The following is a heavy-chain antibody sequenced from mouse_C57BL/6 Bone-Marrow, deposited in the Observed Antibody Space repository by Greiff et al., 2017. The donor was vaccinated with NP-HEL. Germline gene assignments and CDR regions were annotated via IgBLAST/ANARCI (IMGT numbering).Heavy chain of an antibody. CDR2: IYPGSGST. CDR3: ARYGGTFAY. D-gene: IGHD1-1*02. V-gene: IGHV1-55*01. J-gene: IGHJ3*01. CDR1: GYTFTSYW. Sequence: VQLQQPGAELVKPGASVKMSCKASGYTFTSYWIPWVKQRPGQGLEWIGDIYPGSGSTNYNEKFQSKATLTVYTASSTAYMQVSSLTSEDSAVYYCARYGGTFAYWGQGTLVTVSA.